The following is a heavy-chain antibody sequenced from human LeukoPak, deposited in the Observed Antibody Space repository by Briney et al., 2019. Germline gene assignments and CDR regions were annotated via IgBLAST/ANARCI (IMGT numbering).Heavy chain of an antibody. CDR2: IKEDGSKQ. CDR1: GLTFSSFW. V-gene: IGHV3-7*04. CDR3: ARVVTWFDP. Sequence: GGSLRLSCAASGLTFSSFWMSWVRQAPGKGLEWVAHIKEDGSKQSYVDSVKGRFTISRDNAKNSVYLQMNSLRAEDTAVYYCARVVTWFDPWGQGSLVTVSS. J-gene: IGHJ5*02.